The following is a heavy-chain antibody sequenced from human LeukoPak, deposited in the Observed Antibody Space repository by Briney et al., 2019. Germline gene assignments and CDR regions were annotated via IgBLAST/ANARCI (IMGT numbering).Heavy chain of an antibody. CDR2: IIPIFGTA. J-gene: IGHJ4*02. CDR1: GGTFSSYA. D-gene: IGHD4-17*01. Sequence: ASVKVSCKASGGTFSSYAISWVRQAPGQGLEWMGGIIPIFGTANYAQKFQGRVTITADESTSTAYMELSSLRSEDTAVYYCARDGALCGDFPPLGYWGQGALVTVSS. V-gene: IGHV1-69*13. CDR3: ARDGALCGDFPPLGY.